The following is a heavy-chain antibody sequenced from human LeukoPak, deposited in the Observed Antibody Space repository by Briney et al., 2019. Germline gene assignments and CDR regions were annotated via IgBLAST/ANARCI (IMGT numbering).Heavy chain of an antibody. CDR1: GFTFTSSA. D-gene: IGHD2-2*01. CDR2: IVVGSGNT. J-gene: IGHJ4*02. V-gene: IGHV1-58*02. Sequence: SVKVSCKASGFTFTSSAMQWVRQARGQRLEWIGWIVVGSGNTNYAQKFQERVTITRDMSTSTAYMELSSLRSEDTAVYYCAAGYCSSTSCYALDYWGQGTLVTVSS. CDR3: AAGYCSSTSCYALDY.